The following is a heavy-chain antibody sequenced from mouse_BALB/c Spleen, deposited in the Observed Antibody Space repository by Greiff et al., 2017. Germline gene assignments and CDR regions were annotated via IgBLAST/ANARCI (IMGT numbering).Heavy chain of an antibody. CDR3: ARESYDYDEGAWFAY. CDR1: GFSLTSYG. CDR2: IWAGGST. D-gene: IGHD2-4*01. V-gene: IGHV2-9*02. J-gene: IGHJ3*01. Sequence: VQVVESGPGLVAPSQSLSITCTVSGFSLTSYGVHWVRQPPGKGLEWLGVIWAGGSTNYNSALMSRLSISKDNSKSQVFLKMNSLQTDDTAMYYCARESYDYDEGAWFAYWGQGTLVTVSA.